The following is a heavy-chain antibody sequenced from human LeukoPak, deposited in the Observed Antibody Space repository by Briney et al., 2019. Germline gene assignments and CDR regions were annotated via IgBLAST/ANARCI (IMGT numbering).Heavy chain of an antibody. CDR3: ARDRRVGATWSVGAFDI. CDR2: ISSSGDSI. Sequence: GGSLRLSCAASGFSLTTYEMNWVRQAPGKGLEWGSYISSSGDSIYYAGSVKGRFTITRDNAKNSLSLQMNSLRAEDTAIYYCARDRRVGATWSVGAFDIWGQGTTVTVSS. V-gene: IGHV3-48*03. D-gene: IGHD1-26*01. J-gene: IGHJ3*02. CDR1: GFSLTTYE.